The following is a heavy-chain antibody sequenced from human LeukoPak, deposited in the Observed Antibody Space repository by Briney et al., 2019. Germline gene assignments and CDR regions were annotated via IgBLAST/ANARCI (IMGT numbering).Heavy chain of an antibody. CDR1: GGSFSGYY. Sequence: KPSETLSLXCAVYGGSFSGYYWSWIRQPPGKVLEWIGEINHSGSTNYNPSLKSRVTISVDTSKNQFSLKLSSVTAADTAVYYCAIDYYDSSGFNGIDYWGQGTLVTVSS. CDR2: INHSGST. CDR3: AIDYYDSSGFNGIDY. D-gene: IGHD3-22*01. V-gene: IGHV4-34*01. J-gene: IGHJ4*02.